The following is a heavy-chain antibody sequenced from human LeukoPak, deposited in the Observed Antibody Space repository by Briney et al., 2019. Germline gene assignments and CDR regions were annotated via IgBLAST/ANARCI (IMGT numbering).Heavy chain of an antibody. D-gene: IGHD2/OR15-2a*01. CDR2: ISHSGTT. J-gene: IGHJ4*02. V-gene: IGHV4-4*02. Sequence: SETLSLTCGVSGGSINITNYWSWGRPAPGKGLEWIGEISHSGTTNYDPSLRSRVTMFLDRANNQFSLSLTSVTAADSAVYYCTRENRPFCPFAYWGQGVLVTVSS. CDR3: TRENRPFCPFAY. CDR1: GGSINITNY.